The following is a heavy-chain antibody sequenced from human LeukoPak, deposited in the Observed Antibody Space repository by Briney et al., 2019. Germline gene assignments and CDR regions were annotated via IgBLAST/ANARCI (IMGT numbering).Heavy chain of an antibody. Sequence: GGSLRLSCAASGFTFSSYWMSWVRQAPGKGLEWVASIKQDGSEKYYVDSVKGRFTISRDNAKNSLYLQMNSLRAEDTAVYYCARDTITGAYYYYMDVWGKGTTVTVSS. D-gene: IGHD5-12*01. CDR1: GFTFSSYW. V-gene: IGHV3-7*01. J-gene: IGHJ6*03. CDR3: ARDTITGAYYYYMDV. CDR2: IKQDGSEK.